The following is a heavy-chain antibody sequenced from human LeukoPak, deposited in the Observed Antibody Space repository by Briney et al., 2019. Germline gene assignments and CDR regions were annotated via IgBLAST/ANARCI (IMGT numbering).Heavy chain of an antibody. CDR3: ARDGGSGGSCKYNWFDP. V-gene: IGHV4-61*02. Sequence: PSQTLSLTCTVSGGSISSGSYYWSWIRQPAGKGLEWIGLIYTSGSTNYNPSLKSRVTISVDTSKNQFSLKLSSVTAADTAVYYCARDGGSGGSCKYNWFDPWGQGTLVTVSS. CDR2: IYTSGST. CDR1: GGSISSGSYY. D-gene: IGHD2-15*01. J-gene: IGHJ5*02.